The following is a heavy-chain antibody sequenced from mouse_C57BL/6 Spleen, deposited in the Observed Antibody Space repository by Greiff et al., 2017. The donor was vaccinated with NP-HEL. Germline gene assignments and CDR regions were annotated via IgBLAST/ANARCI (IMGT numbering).Heavy chain of an antibody. J-gene: IGHJ2*01. CDR2: ISSGGSYT. D-gene: IGHD2-5*01. Sequence: EVMLVESGGDLVKPGGSLKLSCAASGFTFSSYGMSWVRQTPDKRLEWVATISSGGSYTYYPDSVKGRFTISRDNAKNTLYLQMSSLKSEDTAMYYCARQSYYSNYVLDYWGQGTTLTVSS. CDR3: ARQSYYSNYVLDY. CDR1: GFTFSSYG. V-gene: IGHV5-6*01.